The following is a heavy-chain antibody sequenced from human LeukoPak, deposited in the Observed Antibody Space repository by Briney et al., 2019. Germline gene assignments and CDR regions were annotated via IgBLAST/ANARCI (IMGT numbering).Heavy chain of an antibody. D-gene: IGHD3-10*02. V-gene: IGHV3-7*03. CDR3: ARGTMFPYYFDY. CDR1: GFTFSSYW. Sequence: GGSLRLSCAASGFTFSSYWMSWVRQAPGKGLEWVANINQDGSEKYYVDSVKGRFTISRDNDKNSLYLQMNSLRAEDTAVYYCARGTMFPYYFDYWGQGTLVTVSS. J-gene: IGHJ4*02. CDR2: INQDGSEK.